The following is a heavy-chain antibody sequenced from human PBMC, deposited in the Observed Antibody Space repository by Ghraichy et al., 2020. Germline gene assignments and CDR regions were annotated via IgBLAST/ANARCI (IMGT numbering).Heavy chain of an antibody. V-gene: IGHV3-73*01. CDR2: ITSNPNRNPT. Sequence: GGSLRLSCAASGFTFSGSAMHWVRQASGKGLEWVGRITSNPNRNPTTYAASVKGRFTISRDDSKNTAYLQMNSLKTEDTAVYYCRGDPDTAMISDYWGQGTLVTVSS. D-gene: IGHD5-18*01. J-gene: IGHJ4*02. CDR1: GFTFSGSA. CDR3: RGDPDTAMISDY.